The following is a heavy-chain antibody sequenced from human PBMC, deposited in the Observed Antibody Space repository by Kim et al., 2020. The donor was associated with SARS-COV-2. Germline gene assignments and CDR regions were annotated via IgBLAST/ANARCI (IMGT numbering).Heavy chain of an antibody. Sequence: PVKGRFTISRDDSKNTLYLQMNSLKTEDTAVYYCTTQSIAAARLLKYFDYWGQGTLVTVSS. J-gene: IGHJ4*02. V-gene: IGHV3-15*01. D-gene: IGHD6-13*01. CDR3: TTQSIAAARLLKYFDY.